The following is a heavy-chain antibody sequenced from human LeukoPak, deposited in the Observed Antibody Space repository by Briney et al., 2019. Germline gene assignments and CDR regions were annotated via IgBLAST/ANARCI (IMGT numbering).Heavy chain of an antibody. Sequence: GGSLRLSCEASGFTFSTYWMHWVRQAPGKGLVWVSRINTDGRTTTYADSVKGRFTISRDNAKNTLYLQMNSLRVEDTAVYYCARGGATYFDYWGQGTLVTVSS. CDR3: ARGGATYFDY. CDR2: INTDGRTT. V-gene: IGHV3-74*01. J-gene: IGHJ4*02. CDR1: GFTFSTYW. D-gene: IGHD4/OR15-4a*01.